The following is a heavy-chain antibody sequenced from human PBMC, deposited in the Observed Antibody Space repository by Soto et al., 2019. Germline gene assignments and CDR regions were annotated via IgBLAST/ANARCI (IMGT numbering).Heavy chain of an antibody. CDR3: ARDSDKLKYYDFWSRSLVCDY. D-gene: IGHD3-3*01. Sequence: GASLKVSCKASGYTFTSYGISWVRQAPGQGLEWMGWISAYNGNTNYAQKLQGRVTMTTDTSTSTAYMELRSLRSDDTAVYYCARDSDKLKYYDFWSRSLVCDYWGQGTLVTVSS. CDR1: GYTFTSYG. V-gene: IGHV1-18*01. J-gene: IGHJ4*02. CDR2: ISAYNGNT.